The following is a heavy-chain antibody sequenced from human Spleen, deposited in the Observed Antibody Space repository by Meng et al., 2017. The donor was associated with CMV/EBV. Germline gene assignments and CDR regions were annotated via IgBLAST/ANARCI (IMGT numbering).Heavy chain of an antibody. J-gene: IGHJ5*01. CDR1: GYTFTTYG. CDR2: ISTYNGNT. V-gene: IGHV1-18*01. CDR3: AIDQTPYSSGWYGSWFDS. D-gene: IGHD6-19*01. Sequence: ASVKVSCKASGYTFTTYGISWVRQAPGQGLEWMGWISTYNGNTNYAQRLQDRVTMTTDTSTSTAYMELSSLRSDDTAIYYSAIDQTPYSSGWYGSWFDSWGQGTLVTVSS.